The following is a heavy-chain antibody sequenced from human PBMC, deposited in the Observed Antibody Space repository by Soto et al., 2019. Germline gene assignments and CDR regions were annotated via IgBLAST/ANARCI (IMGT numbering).Heavy chain of an antibody. D-gene: IGHD6-19*01. J-gene: IGHJ3*02. CDR3: ARKYSVAGSGLVAFDI. CDR2: IYYSGST. Sequence: SETLSLTCTVSGGSISSYYWSWIRQPPGKGLEWIGYIYYSGSTNYNPSLKSRVTISVDTSKNQFSLKLSSVTAADTAVYYCARKYSVAGSGLVAFDIWGQGTMVTVSS. V-gene: IGHV4-59*01. CDR1: GGSISSYY.